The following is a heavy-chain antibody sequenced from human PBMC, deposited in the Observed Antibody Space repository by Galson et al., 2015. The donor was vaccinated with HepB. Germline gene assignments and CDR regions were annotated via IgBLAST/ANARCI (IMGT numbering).Heavy chain of an antibody. J-gene: IGHJ6*02. CDR2: MNPNSGNT. D-gene: IGHD1-26*01. CDR1: GYTFTSYG. Sequence: SVKVSCKASGYTFTSYGISWVRQATGQGLEWMGWMNPNSGNTGYAQKFQGRVTMTRNTSISTAYMELSSLRSEATAVYYCARARSVSCGLGMHVWGQGTTVNLSS. V-gene: IGHV1-8*02. CDR3: ARARSVSCGLGMHV.